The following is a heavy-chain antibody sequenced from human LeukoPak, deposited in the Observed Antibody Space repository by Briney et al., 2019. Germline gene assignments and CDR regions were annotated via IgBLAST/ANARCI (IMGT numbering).Heavy chain of an antibody. V-gene: IGHV3-33*06. J-gene: IGHJ4*02. D-gene: IGHD3-22*01. CDR2: IWYDGSNK. CDR1: GFTFSSYG. CDR3: AKGTISYYDSSGPEY. Sequence: PGGSLRLSCAASGFTFSSYGMHWVRQAPGKGLEWVAVIWYDGSNKYYADSVKGRFTISRDNSKNTLYLQMNSLRAEDTAVYYCAKGTISYYDSSGPEYWGQGTLVTVSS.